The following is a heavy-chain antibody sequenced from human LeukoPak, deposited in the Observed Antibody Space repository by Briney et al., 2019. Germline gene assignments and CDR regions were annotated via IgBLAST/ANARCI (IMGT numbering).Heavy chain of an antibody. CDR3: AKPSYGDPLDSFDV. J-gene: IGHJ3*01. V-gene: IGHV3-23*01. CDR1: GFTFSSYA. Sequence: PGGSLRLSCAASGFTFSSYAMSWVRQAPGKGLEWVSAISGSGGSTYYADSVKGRFIISRDNAKDTLFLQMNSLRADDTAIYYCAKPSYGDPLDSFDVWGQGTMVTVSS. D-gene: IGHD4-17*01. CDR2: ISGSGGST.